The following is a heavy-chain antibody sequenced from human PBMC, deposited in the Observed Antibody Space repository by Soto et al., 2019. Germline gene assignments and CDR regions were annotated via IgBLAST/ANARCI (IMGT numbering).Heavy chain of an antibody. J-gene: IGHJ4*02. CDR2: ISSNGGST. CDR1: GFTFTIYA. CDR3: AREVYCSSTSCYSFDY. D-gene: IGHD2-2*01. Sequence: EVQLVESGGGLVQPGGSLRLSCAASGFTFTIYAMHWVRQAPGKGLEYVSAISSNGGSTYYANSVKGRFTISRDNSKKALDLQMGSLRAADMAVYYCAREVYCSSTSCYSFDYWGQGALVTVSS. V-gene: IGHV3-64*01.